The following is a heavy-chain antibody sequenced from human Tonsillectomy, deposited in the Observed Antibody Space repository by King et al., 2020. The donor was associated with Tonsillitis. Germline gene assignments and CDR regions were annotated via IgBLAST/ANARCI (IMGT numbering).Heavy chain of an antibody. CDR3: VRVYDFWSGYYYSYMDV. Sequence: VQLQQWGAGLLKPSETLFLTCAVYGGSFSGHYWNWIRQPPGKGLEWIGEINQSGSTKYNPSLKSRVTISEDTSKNQFSLKLTSVTAADTGVYYCVRVYDFWSGYYYSYMDVWGKGTTVTVSS. CDR2: INQSGST. V-gene: IGHV4-34*01. J-gene: IGHJ6*03. CDR1: GGSFSGHY. D-gene: IGHD3-3*01.